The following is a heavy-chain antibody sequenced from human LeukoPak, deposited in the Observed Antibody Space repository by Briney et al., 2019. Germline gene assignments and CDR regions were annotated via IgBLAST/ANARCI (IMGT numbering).Heavy chain of an antibody. CDR2: ISAYNGNT. V-gene: IGHV1-18*01. D-gene: IGHD6-19*01. Sequence: AASVKVSCKASGYIFTSYGISWVRQAPGQGLEWMGWISAYNGNTNYAQELQGRVTVTTDTSTSTAYMELRSLRSDDTAVYYCARQWLVPYYYYMDVWGKGTTVTVSS. J-gene: IGHJ6*03. CDR1: GYIFTSYG. CDR3: ARQWLVPYYYYMDV.